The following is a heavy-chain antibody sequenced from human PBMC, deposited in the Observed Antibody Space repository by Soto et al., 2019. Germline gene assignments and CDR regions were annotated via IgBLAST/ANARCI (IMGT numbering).Heavy chain of an antibody. CDR2: INAGNGNT. Sequence: ASVKVSCKASGYTFTSYAMHXVRQAPGQRLEWMGWINAGNGNTKYSQKFQGRVTITRDTSASTAYMELSSLRSEDTAVYYCARGYYDFWSGPAPYGMDVWGQGTTVTVSS. J-gene: IGHJ6*02. V-gene: IGHV1-3*01. CDR3: ARGYYDFWSGPAPYGMDV. D-gene: IGHD3-3*01. CDR1: GYTFTSYA.